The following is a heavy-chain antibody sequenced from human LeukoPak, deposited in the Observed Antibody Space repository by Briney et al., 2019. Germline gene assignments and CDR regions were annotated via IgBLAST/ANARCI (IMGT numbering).Heavy chain of an antibody. CDR1: GYTFTNYA. J-gene: IGHJ4*02. D-gene: IGHD2/OR15-2a*01. CDR3: TRYPTISGHYYFDY. V-gene: IGHV1-18*01. CDR2: INTYNGDA. Sequence: ASVKVSFKSFGYTFTNYASSWLRPAPGQGFEWLGWINTYNGDAKNPLNIQGRVSLTTDTFTSTAYMELWSLRPDDTAVYYCTRYPTISGHYYFDYWGQGTLVTVSS.